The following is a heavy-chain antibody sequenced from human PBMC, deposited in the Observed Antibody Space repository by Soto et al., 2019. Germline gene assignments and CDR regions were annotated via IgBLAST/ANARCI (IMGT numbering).Heavy chain of an antibody. Sequence: QVQLVQSGAEVKKPGASVKVSCKASGYTFTGYYMHWVRQAPGQGLEWMGWINPNSGGTTYAQKFQGWVTMTRDTSISTAYMELSRLRSDDTAVYYCARGWGGYDSYLGYCGQGALVTVSS. CDR2: INPNSGGT. V-gene: IGHV1-2*04. D-gene: IGHD5-12*01. J-gene: IGHJ4*02. CDR3: ARGWGGYDSYLGY. CDR1: GYTFTGYY.